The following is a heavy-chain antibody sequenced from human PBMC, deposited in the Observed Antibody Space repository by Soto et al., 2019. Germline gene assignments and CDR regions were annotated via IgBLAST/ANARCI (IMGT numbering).Heavy chain of an antibody. V-gene: IGHV4-31*03. CDR2: IYYSGST. Sequence: SETLSLTCTVSGGSISSGGYYWSWIRQHPGKGLEWIGYIYYSGSTYYNPSLKSRVTISVDTSKNQFSLKLSSVTAADTAVYYRARAKVRYGDYNYYYYGMDVWGQGTTVTVSS. D-gene: IGHD4-17*01. CDR3: ARAKVRYGDYNYYYYGMDV. CDR1: GGSISSGGYY. J-gene: IGHJ6*02.